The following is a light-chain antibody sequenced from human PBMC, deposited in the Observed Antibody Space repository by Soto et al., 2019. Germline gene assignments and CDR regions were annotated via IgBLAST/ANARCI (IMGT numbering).Light chain of an antibody. J-gene: IGKJ1*01. Sequence: EVVMTQSPGAVSVPPGERATLSCRASQSVSSSYIGWYQQKPGQALRLLIYAASSRAAGIPDRFSGGGSGTDFSLTISRLEPEDSAVYWCQQYGRSSTFGQGTKVDIK. CDR2: AAS. CDR1: QSVSSSY. CDR3: QQYGRSST. V-gene: IGKV3-20*01.